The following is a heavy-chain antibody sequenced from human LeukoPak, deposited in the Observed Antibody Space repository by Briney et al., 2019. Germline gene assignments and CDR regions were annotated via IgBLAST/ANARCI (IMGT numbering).Heavy chain of an antibody. D-gene: IGHD7-27*01. CDR3: ARYDWGSPIDY. J-gene: IGHJ4*02. Sequence: SETLSLTCTVSGGSISSGGYYWSWIRQHPGKGLEWIGYIYYSGSTYYNPSLKSRVTISVDTSKNQFSLKLSSVTAADTAVYYCARYDWGSPIDYWGQGTLVTVSS. V-gene: IGHV4-31*03. CDR1: GGSISSGGYY. CDR2: IYYSGST.